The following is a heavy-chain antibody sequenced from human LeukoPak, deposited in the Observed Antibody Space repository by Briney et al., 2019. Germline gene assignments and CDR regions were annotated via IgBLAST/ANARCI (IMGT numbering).Heavy chain of an antibody. Sequence: PGGSLRLSCAASGFTFSSYGMHWVRQAPGKGLEWVAFIRYDGSNKYYADSVKGRFTISRDNSKNTPYLQMNSLRAEDTAVYYCAKGMDTAMFNFDYWGQGTLVTVSS. D-gene: IGHD5-18*01. CDR3: AKGMDTAMFNFDY. CDR1: GFTFSSYG. CDR2: IRYDGSNK. V-gene: IGHV3-30*02. J-gene: IGHJ4*02.